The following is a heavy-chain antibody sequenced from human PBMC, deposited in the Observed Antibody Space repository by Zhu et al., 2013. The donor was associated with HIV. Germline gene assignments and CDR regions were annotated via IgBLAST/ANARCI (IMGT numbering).Heavy chain of an antibody. Sequence: QVQLVQSGPEVKKPGSSVKVSCRATGTTFSSYSFSWVRQAPGQGLEWMGWIIPMFGIGIYAQKFKGRVSITADESTNTVYMTLNSLRFEDTAVYYCARSGGNSEENDYFDYWGQGTLVSVSS. CDR3: ARSGGNSEENDYFDY. J-gene: IGHJ4*02. CDR2: IIPMFGIG. CDR1: GTTFSSYS. V-gene: IGHV1-69*01. D-gene: IGHD2-21*02.